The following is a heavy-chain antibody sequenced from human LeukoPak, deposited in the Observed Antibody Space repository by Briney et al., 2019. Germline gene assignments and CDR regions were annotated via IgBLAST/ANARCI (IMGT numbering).Heavy chain of an antibody. V-gene: IGHV3-48*01. J-gene: IGHJ4*02. CDR2: ISRSSSTI. CDR1: GFTFSSYS. Sequence: PGGSLRLSCVASGFTFSSYSMNWLRQAPGKGLEWVSYISRSSSTIYYAGSVKGRFTISRDNGKNSLYLQMNSLRAEDTAVYYCARAGAGYCSTTSCYYFDYWGQGTLVTVSS. D-gene: IGHD2-2*03. CDR3: ARAGAGYCSTTSCYYFDY.